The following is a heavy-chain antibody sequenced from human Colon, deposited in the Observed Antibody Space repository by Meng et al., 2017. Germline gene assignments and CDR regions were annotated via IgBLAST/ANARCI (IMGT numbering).Heavy chain of an antibody. J-gene: IGHJ3*02. CDR3: TRDTFPMVRGVIITPGYAFDI. D-gene: IGHD3-10*01. CDR2: IRSKAYGGTT. V-gene: IGHV3-49*03. CDR1: GFTFGDYA. Sequence: GESLKISCTASGFTFGDYAMSWFRQAPGKGLEGVGFIRSKAYGGTTEYAASVKGRFTIPRDDSKSIAYLQMNSLKTEDTAVYYCTRDTFPMVRGVIITPGYAFDIWGQGTMVTVSS.